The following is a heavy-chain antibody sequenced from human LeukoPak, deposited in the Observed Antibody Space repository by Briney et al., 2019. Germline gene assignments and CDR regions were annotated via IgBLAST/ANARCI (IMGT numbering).Heavy chain of an antibody. CDR3: ARVVGSHYAFDY. Sequence: PGRSLRLSCVASGFTFSSYGMHWVRQAPGKGLEWVAVISYDGSNKYYADSVKGRFTISRDNSKNTLYLQMNSLRAEDTAVYYCARVVGSHYAFDYWGQGTLVTVPS. CDR2: ISYDGSNK. D-gene: IGHD1-26*01. J-gene: IGHJ4*02. CDR1: GFTFSSYG. V-gene: IGHV3-30*03.